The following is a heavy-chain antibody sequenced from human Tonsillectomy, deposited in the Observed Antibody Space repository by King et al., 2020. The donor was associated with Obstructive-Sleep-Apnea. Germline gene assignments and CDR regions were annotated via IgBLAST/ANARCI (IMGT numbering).Heavy chain of an antibody. V-gene: IGHV4-39*07. CDR2: IYYSGRT. Sequence: QLQESGPGLVKPSETLSLTCTVSGVSISSSSYYWGWIRKPPGKGLEYIGTIYYSGRTYYKPSLKGRVTISVETSKNQFSLKLSSVTAADTAVYYCARSLTGDFYAMDVWGQGTTVTVSS. J-gene: IGHJ6*02. CDR3: ARSLTGDFYAMDV. D-gene: IGHD7-27*01. CDR1: GVSISSSSYY.